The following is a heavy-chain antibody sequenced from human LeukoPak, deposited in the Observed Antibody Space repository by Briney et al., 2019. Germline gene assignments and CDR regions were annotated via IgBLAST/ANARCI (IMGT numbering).Heavy chain of an antibody. V-gene: IGHV5-51*01. CDR1: GYSFTSYW. J-gene: IGHJ6*03. CDR2: IYPGDSDT. CDR3: ARHSKSGVVINASNYYYYYYMDV. D-gene: IGHD3-3*01. Sequence: KPGESLKISCKGSGYSFTSYWIGWVRQMPGKGLEWMGIIYPGDSDTRYSPSFQGQVTISADKSISTAYLQWSSLKASDTAMYYCARHSKSGVVINASNYYYYYYMDVWGKGTTVTVSS.